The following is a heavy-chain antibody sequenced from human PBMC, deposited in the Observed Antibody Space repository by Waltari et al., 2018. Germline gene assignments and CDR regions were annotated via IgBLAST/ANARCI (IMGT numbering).Heavy chain of an antibody. V-gene: IGHV1-2*06. CDR3: ARSGGGTTTFGVAE. D-gene: IGHD3-3*01. CDR2: INPNSGDT. Sequence: QVQLVQSGAEVKKSGASVKVPCKGSGYTFTDFFIHWVRQAPGQGLEWMGRINPNSGDTSYAQRFQGRVTMTGDTSITTAYMELTGLRSDDTAIYYCARSGGGTTTFGVAEWGQGSLVTVSS. CDR1: GYTFTDFF. J-gene: IGHJ4*02.